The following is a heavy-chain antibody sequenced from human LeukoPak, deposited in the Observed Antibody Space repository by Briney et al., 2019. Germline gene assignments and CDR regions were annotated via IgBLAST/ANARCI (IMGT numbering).Heavy chain of an antibody. D-gene: IGHD1-26*01. J-gene: IGHJ6*02. CDR3: AKTGIVGATGVFYGMDV. CDR1: GFTFSSYG. CDR2: ISYDGSNK. V-gene: IGHV3-30*18. Sequence: GGSLRLSCAASGFTFSSYGMHWVRQAPGKGLEWVAVISYDGSNKYYADSVKGRFTISRDNSKNTLYLQMNSLRAEDTAVYYCAKTGIVGATGVFYGMDVWGRGTTVTVSS.